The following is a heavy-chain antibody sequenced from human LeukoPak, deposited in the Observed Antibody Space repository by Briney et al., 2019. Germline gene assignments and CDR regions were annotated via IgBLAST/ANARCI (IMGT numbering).Heavy chain of an antibody. CDR2: IYYSGST. V-gene: IGHV4-59*01. D-gene: IGHD6-19*01. Sequence: KPSETLSLTCTGTGGSISSYYWSWIRQPPGKGLEWIGYIYYSGSTNYNPSLKSRVTISVDTSKNQFSLKLSSVTAADTAVYYCARADYSSGWNDWFDPWGQGTLVTVSS. J-gene: IGHJ5*02. CDR1: GGSISSYY. CDR3: ARADYSSGWNDWFDP.